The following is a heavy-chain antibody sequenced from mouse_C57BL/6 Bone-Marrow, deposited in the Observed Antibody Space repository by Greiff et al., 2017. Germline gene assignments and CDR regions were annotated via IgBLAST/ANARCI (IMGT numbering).Heavy chain of an antibody. V-gene: IGHV1-7*01. CDR1: GFTFTSYW. D-gene: IGHD2-1*01. J-gene: IGHJ2*01. CDR2: INPSSGYT. Sequence: QVQLQQSGAELVKPGASVKLSCTASGFTFTSYWMPWVKQSPGQGLEWIGYINPSSGYTKYNQKFKGKVTLTADKSSSTAYMQLSSLTYEDSAVYYCARSVLLYFDYWGQGTTLTVSS. CDR3: ARSVLLYFDY.